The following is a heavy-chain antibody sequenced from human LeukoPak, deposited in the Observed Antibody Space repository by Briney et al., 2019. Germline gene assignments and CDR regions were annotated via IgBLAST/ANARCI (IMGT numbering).Heavy chain of an antibody. CDR2: MNPNSGNT. V-gene: IGHV1-8*01. CDR3: ARRSMTAVTTT. D-gene: IGHD4-17*01. Sequence: ASVKVSCKASGYTFTSYDNNWVRQATGQGLEWMGWMNPNSGNTGYAQKFQGRVTMTRNTSISTAYMELSSLTSEDTAVYYCARRSMTAVTTTWGQGTLVTVSS. J-gene: IGHJ5*02. CDR1: GYTFTSYD.